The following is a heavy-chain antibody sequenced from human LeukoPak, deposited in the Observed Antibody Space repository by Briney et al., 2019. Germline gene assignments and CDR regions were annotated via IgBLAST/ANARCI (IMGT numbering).Heavy chain of an antibody. V-gene: IGHV1-2*02. CDR1: GYTFTGYY. CDR2: INPNSGGT. Sequence: GASVKVSCKASGYTFTGYYMHWVRQAPGQGLEWMGWINPNSGGTNHAQKFQGRVTMTRDTSISTAYMELSRLRSDDTAVYYCAREGDGDFLDYWGQGTLVTVSS. D-gene: IGHD3-16*01. J-gene: IGHJ4*02. CDR3: AREGDGDFLDY.